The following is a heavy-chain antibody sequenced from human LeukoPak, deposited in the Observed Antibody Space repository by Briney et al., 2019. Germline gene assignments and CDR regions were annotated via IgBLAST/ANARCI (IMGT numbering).Heavy chain of an antibody. CDR3: ARGGVVVPAAPEDYPLLGNAFDI. V-gene: IGHV1-69*13. CDR2: IIPIFDTA. Sequence: SVKVSCKASGGTFSSYAISWVRQAPGQGLEWMGGIIPIFDTANYAQKFQGRVTITADESTSTAYMELSSLRSEDTAVYYCARGGVVVPAAPEDYPLLGNAFDIWGQGTMVTVSS. CDR1: GGTFSSYA. J-gene: IGHJ3*02. D-gene: IGHD2-2*01.